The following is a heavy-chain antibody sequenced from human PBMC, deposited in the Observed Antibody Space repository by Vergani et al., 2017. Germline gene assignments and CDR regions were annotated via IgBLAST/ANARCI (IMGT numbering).Heavy chain of an antibody. CDR2: INSDESST. CDR1: GLTFSSYW. CDR3: ARDLLPNYDFWSGYSHAYYYYYGMDV. J-gene: IGHJ6*02. V-gene: IGHV3-74*01. Sequence: EVQLVESGGGLVQPGGSLRLSCAASGLTFSSYWMHWVRQAPGKGLVWVSRINSDESSTSYADSVKGRFTISRDNAKNTLYLQLNSLRAEDTAVYYCARDLLPNYDFWSGYSHAYYYYYGMDVWGQGTTVTVSS. D-gene: IGHD3-3*01.